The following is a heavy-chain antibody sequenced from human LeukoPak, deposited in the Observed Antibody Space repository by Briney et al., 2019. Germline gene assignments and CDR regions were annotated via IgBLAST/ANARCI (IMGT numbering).Heavy chain of an antibody. Sequence: ASVKVSCKASGGTFSSYAISWVRQAPGRGLEWMGRIIPILGIANYAQKFQGRVTITADTSTSTAYMELSSLRSEDTAVYYCARDAGATGHNWFDPWGQGTLVTVSS. CDR2: IIPILGIA. CDR3: ARDAGATGHNWFDP. D-gene: IGHD1-26*01. J-gene: IGHJ5*02. V-gene: IGHV1-69*04. CDR1: GGTFSSYA.